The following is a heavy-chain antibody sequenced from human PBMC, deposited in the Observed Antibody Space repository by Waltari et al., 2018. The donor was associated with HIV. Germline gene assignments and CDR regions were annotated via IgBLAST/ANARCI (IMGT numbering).Heavy chain of an antibody. CDR3: ARVRSTMGRFQGFDY. V-gene: IGHV3-53*01. D-gene: IGHD1-26*01. Sequence: LEWVSLIYSGGSTYYADSVKGRFTISRDNSKNTLYLQMNSLRAEDTAVYYCARVRSTMGRFQGFDYWGQGTLVTVSS. J-gene: IGHJ4*02. CDR2: IYSGGST.